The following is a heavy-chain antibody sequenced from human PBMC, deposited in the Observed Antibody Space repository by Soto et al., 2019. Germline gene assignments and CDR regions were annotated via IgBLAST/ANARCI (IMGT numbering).Heavy chain of an antibody. V-gene: IGHV3-23*01. CDR2: ISGSGGST. Sequence: GGSLRLSCAASGFTFSSYAMSWVRQAPGKGLEWVSAISGSGGSTYYADSVKGRFTISRDNSKNTLYLQMNSLRAEDTAVYYCAKYFESAVVAATYYFDYWGQGTLVTVSS. J-gene: IGHJ4*02. D-gene: IGHD2-15*01. CDR1: GFTFSSYA. CDR3: AKYFESAVVAATYYFDY.